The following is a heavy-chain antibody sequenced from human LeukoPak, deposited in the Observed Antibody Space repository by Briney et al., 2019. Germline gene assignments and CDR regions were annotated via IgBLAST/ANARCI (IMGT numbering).Heavy chain of an antibody. CDR2: IYYSGST. CDR1: GGSISSSSYY. J-gene: IGHJ4*02. Sequence: MTSETLSLTCTVSGGSISSSSYYWGWIRQPPGKGLEWIGSIYYSGSTYYNPSLKSRVTISVDTSKNQFSLKLSSVTAADTAVYYCAREFIVATTTFDYWGQGTLVTVSS. CDR3: AREFIVATTTFDY. D-gene: IGHD5-12*01. V-gene: IGHV4-39*07.